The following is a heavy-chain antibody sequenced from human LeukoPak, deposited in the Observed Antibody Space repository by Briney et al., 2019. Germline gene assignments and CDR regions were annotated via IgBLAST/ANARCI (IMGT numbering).Heavy chain of an antibody. CDR1: GYTFTGYY. J-gene: IGHJ4*02. CDR3: ARGNDYGGRPLAY. D-gene: IGHD4-23*01. Sequence: AASVKVSCKASGYTFTGYYMHWVRQAPGRGLEWMGWINPNSGGTNYAQKFQGRVTMTRDMSTSTVYMELSSLRSEDTAVYYCARGNDYGGRPLAYWGQGTLVTVSS. V-gene: IGHV1-2*02. CDR2: INPNSGGT.